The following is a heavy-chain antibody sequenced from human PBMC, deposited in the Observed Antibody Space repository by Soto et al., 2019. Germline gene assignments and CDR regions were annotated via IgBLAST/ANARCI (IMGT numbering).Heavy chain of an antibody. J-gene: IGHJ4*02. CDR2: INTNGGST. D-gene: IGHD2-2*01. CDR3: ARGDKIGVVPAAIDH. Sequence: EVQLVESGGGLVQPGGSLRLSCAASGFTFSTYPMHWARQAPGKGLEYVAVINTNGGSTYYANSVKGRFVISRDNSKKTVYLRVGSLRPDDMAVYYCARGDKIGVVPAAIDHWGQGTLVTVSS. V-gene: IGHV3-64*01. CDR1: GFTFSTYP.